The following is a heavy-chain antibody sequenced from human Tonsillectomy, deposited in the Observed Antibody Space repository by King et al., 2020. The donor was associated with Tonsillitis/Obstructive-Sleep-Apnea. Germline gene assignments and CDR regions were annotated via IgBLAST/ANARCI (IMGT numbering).Heavy chain of an antibody. CDR3: ARDPIHCSSTSCYGWYFDL. CDR1: GYTFTSYG. J-gene: IGHJ2*01. CDR2: ISAYNGNT. D-gene: IGHD2-2*01. V-gene: IGHV1-18*01. Sequence: QLVQSGAEVKKPGASVKVSCKASGYTFTSYGISWVRQAPGQGLEWMGWISAYNGNTNYAQKLQGRVTMTTDTSTSTAYMELRSLRSDDTAVYYCARDPIHCSSTSCYGWYFDLWGRGTLVTVSS.